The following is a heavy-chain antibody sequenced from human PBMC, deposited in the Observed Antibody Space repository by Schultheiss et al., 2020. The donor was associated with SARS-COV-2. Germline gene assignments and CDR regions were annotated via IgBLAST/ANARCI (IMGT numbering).Heavy chain of an antibody. Sequence: SETLSLTCSVSGSSITGFSWTWIRQPPGKGLDPIGNIYFTGITKYNPSLKSRVTISVDTSKNQFSLKLGSVTAADTAVYFCARATRVESLFSVRGGSFDFWGRGALVTVSS. CDR1: GSSITGFS. CDR3: ARATRVESLFSVRGGSFDF. D-gene: IGHD5-24*01. CDR2: IYFTGIT. J-gene: IGHJ4*02. V-gene: IGHV4-59*01.